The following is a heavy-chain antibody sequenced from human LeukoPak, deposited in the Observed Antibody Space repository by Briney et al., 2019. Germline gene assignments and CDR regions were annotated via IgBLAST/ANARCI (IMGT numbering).Heavy chain of an antibody. CDR2: INHSGST. D-gene: IGHD6-13*01. J-gene: IGHJ6*02. CDR3: ATNLHPSSSEYYYYGMDV. V-gene: IGHV4-34*01. CDR1: GGSFSGYY. Sequence: SETLSLTCAVYGGSFSGYYWSWIRQPPGKGLEWIGEINHSGSTNYNPSLKSRVTISVDTSKNQLSLKLSSVTAADTAAYYCATNLHPSSSEYYYYGMDVWGQGTTVTVSS.